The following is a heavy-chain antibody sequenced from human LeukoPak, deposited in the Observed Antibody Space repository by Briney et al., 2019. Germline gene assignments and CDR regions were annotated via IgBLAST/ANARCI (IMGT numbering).Heavy chain of an antibody. CDR2: IYYSGST. D-gene: IGHD5-12*01. V-gene: IGHV4-59*01. J-gene: IGHJ2*01. Sequence: SETLSLTCTVSGGPISSYYWSCIRQPPGKGLEWIGYIYYSGSTNYNPSLKSRVPISVDTSKYQFSLKLSSVTAADTAVYYCARDPSSGYAWYFDLWGRGTLVTVSS. CDR1: GGPISSYY. CDR3: ARDPSSGYAWYFDL.